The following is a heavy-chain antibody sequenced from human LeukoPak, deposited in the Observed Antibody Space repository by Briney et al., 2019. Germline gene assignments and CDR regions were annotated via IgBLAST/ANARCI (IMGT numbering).Heavy chain of an antibody. J-gene: IGHJ4*02. CDR3: ARIRSIMITFGGVIATYYFDY. V-gene: IGHV4-34*01. CDR1: GASISDYF. CDR2: INHSGST. Sequence: TTSETLSLTCTVSGASISDYFWNWIRQPPGKGLEWIGEINHSGSTNYNPSLKSRVTISVDTSKNQFSLKLSSVTAADTAVYYCARIRSIMITFGGVIATYYFDYWGQGTLVTVSS. D-gene: IGHD3-16*02.